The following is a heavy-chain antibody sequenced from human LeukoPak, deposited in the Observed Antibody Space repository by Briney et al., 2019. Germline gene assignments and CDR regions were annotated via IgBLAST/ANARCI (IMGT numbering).Heavy chain of an antibody. CDR3: AREDDSSGYYFV. V-gene: IGHV4-30-4*01. D-gene: IGHD3-22*01. J-gene: IGHJ4*02. CDR2: IYYSGST. Sequence: SQTLSLTCTVSGGSISSGDYYWSWIRQPPGKGLEWIGYIYYSGSTYYNPSLKSRATISVDTSKNQFSLKLSSVTAADTAVYYCAREDDSSGYYFVWGQGTLVTVSS. CDR1: GGSISSGDYY.